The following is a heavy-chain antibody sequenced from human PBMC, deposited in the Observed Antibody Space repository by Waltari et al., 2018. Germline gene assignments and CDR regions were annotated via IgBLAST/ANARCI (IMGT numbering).Heavy chain of an antibody. V-gene: IGHV5-51*01. CDR1: GYSFTSYW. CDR2: IYPGDSDT. D-gene: IGHD6-13*01. J-gene: IGHJ3*02. CDR3: AGQAGSSWRNDAFDI. Sequence: EVQLVQSGAEVKKPGESLKISCKGSGYSFTSYWIGWVRPVPGKGLEWMGIIYPGDSDTRYSPSFQGQVTISADKSISTAYLQWSSLKASDTAMYYCAGQAGSSWRNDAFDIWGQGTMVTVSS.